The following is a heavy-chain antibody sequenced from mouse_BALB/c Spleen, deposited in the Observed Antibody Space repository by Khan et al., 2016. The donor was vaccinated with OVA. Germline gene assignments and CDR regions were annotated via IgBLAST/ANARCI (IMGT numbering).Heavy chain of an antibody. J-gene: IGHJ3*01. CDR2: IKNKSNNYAT. CDR3: SRQGYGYSWFVY. Sequence: EVQLVESGGGLVQPTGSLKLSCAASGFTFNTYAMNWVRQAPGKGLEWVARIKNKSNNYATYYADSVKDRFTISRDDSQSMLYLQMNNVKSEDTAMYYCSRQGYGYSWFVYLGQGTLVTVSA. D-gene: IGHD2-2*01. CDR1: GFTFNTYA. V-gene: IGHV10-1*02.